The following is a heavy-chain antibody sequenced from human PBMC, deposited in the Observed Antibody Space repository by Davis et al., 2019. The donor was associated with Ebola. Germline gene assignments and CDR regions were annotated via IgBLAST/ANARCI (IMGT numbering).Heavy chain of an antibody. V-gene: IGHV1-46*01. CDR3: ARDSTRVEYSSGCLRY. CDR2: INPSGGST. D-gene: IGHD6-19*01. Sequence: ASVTVSCKASGYTFTSYYMHWVRQAPGQGLEWMGIINPSGGSTSYAQKFQGRVTMTRDTSTSTVYMELSSLRSEDTAVYYCARDSTRVEYSSGCLRYWGQGTLVTVSS. CDR1: GYTFTSYY. J-gene: IGHJ4*02.